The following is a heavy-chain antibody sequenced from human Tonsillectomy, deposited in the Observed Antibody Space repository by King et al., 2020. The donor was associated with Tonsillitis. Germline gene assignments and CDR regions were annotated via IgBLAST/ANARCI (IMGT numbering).Heavy chain of an antibody. CDR2: ISSSGSTL. D-gene: IGHD3-22*01. J-gene: IGHJ1*01. V-gene: IGHV3-11*01. Sequence: VQLVESGGGLVKPGGSLRLSCAASGFTFSDYYMSWIRQAPGKGLEWGSYISSSGSTLYYADSLKGRFTLSRDNAKNSLYLQRNILRAEDTAVYYCARERYYDSSGYPTELQHWGQGTLVTVSS. CDR1: GFTFSDYY. CDR3: ARERYYDSSGYPTELQH.